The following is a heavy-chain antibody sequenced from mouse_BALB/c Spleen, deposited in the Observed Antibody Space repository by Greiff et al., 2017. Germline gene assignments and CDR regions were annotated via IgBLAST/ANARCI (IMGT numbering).Heavy chain of an antibody. J-gene: IGHJ2*01. CDR1: GYSITSDYY. Sequence: EVQLQESGPGLVKPSQSLALTCSVTGYSITSDYYWNWIRQFPGNKLEWMAYISYDGTNNYNPSLKNRISITRDTSKNQFFLKLNSVTTEDTATYYCASGDYFDYWGQGTTLTVSS. V-gene: IGHV3-6*02. CDR3: ASGDYFDY. CDR2: ISYDGTN.